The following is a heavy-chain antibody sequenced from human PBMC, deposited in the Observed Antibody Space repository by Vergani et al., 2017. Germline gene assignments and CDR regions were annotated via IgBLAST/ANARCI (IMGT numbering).Heavy chain of an antibody. CDR3: AKVMDPVSFRSWAPFDY. D-gene: IGHD6-13*01. V-gene: IGHV3-9*01. Sequence: EVQLVEPGGGLVQPGRSLRLSCAASGFTFDDYAMHWVRQAPGKGLEWVSGISWNSGSIGYADSVKGRFTISRDNAKNSLYLQMNSLRAEDTAVYYCAKVMDPVSFRSWAPFDYWGQGTLVTVSS. CDR2: ISWNSGSI. CDR1: GFTFDDYA. J-gene: IGHJ4*02.